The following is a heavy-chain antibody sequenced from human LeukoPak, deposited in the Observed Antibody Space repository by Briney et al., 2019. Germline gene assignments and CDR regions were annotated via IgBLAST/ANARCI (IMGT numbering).Heavy chain of an antibody. J-gene: IGHJ6*02. D-gene: IGHD5-12*01. V-gene: IGHV4-59*08. CDR2: IYYSGST. Sequence: PSETLSLTCTVSGGSISSYYWSWIRQPPGKGLEWIGYIYYSGSTNYNPSLKSRVTISVDTSKNQFSLKLSSVTAADTALYYCAGHQWVGGYAPLYYYGMDVWGQGTTVTVSS. CDR1: GGSISSYY. CDR3: AGHQWVGGYAPLYYYGMDV.